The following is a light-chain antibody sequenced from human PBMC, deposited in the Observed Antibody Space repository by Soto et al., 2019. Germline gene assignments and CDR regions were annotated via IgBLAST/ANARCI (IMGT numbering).Light chain of an antibody. CDR3: QQYYTIPFT. V-gene: IGKV3-20*01. J-gene: IGKJ2*01. Sequence: EIVLTQSPGTLSLSPGERATLSCRASQSISSSYLAWYQQKPGQAPSLLIYGASSRATGIPDRFSVSGSGTDFTLTISRLEPEDVAVYYCQQYYTIPFTFGQGTKLEI. CDR1: QSISSSY. CDR2: GAS.